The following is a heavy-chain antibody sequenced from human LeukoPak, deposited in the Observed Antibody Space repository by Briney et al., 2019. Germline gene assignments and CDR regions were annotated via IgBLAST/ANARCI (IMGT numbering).Heavy chain of an antibody. CDR2: IYYSGST. V-gene: IGHV4-38-2*01. CDR3: ARMGGYSGYATH. J-gene: IGHJ4*02. Sequence: GSLRLSCAASGFTFSSYGMNWVRQAPGKGLEWIGSIYYSGSTYYNPSLKSRVTISVDTSKNQFSLNLSSVTAADTAVFYCARMGGYSGYATHWGQGTLVTVSS. CDR1: GFTFSSYG. D-gene: IGHD5-12*01.